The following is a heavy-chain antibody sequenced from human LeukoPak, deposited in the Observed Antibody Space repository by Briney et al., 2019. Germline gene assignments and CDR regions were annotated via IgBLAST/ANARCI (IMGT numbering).Heavy chain of an antibody. Sequence: SVKLSCKASGGTFTSYAISWVRRAPGQGLEWMGSIIPIFGIANYAQRFQGRVTITADKSTSTAYMELSSLRSEDTAVYYCARGREEDSSGYYYGFDDWGQGTLVTAAS. D-gene: IGHD3-22*01. CDR1: GGTFTSYA. CDR2: IIPIFGIA. V-gene: IGHV1-69*04. CDR3: ARGREEDSSGYYYGFDD. J-gene: IGHJ4*02.